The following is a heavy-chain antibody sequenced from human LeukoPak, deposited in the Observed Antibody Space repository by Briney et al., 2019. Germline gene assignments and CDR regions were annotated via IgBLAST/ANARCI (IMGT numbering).Heavy chain of an antibody. D-gene: IGHD3-22*01. CDR1: GGSISSYY. J-gene: IGHJ4*02. CDR3: ARTTQDYYDSSGYYFDY. CDR2: IYYSGST. V-gene: IGHV4-59*01. Sequence: PSETLSLTCTVSGGSISSYYWSWIRQPPGKGLEWIATIYYSGSTNYNPSLKSRVTISVDTSKNQFSLKLSSVTAADTAVYYCARTTQDYYDSSGYYFDYWGQGTLVTVSS.